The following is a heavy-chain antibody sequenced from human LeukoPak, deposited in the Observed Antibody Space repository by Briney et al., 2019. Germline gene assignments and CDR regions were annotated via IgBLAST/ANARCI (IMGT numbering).Heavy chain of an antibody. CDR1: GFTFSYYS. CDR2: ISSSSSYI. V-gene: IGHV3-21*01. D-gene: IGHD4-17*01. Sequence: GGSLRLSCAATGFTFSYYSRNGVRQAPGKGLEWVSSISSSSSYIYYADSVKGRFTISRDNAKNSLYLQMNSLRAEDTAVYYCARVNAVTTDPYYYGMDVWGQGTTVTVSS. J-gene: IGHJ6*02. CDR3: ARVNAVTTDPYYYGMDV.